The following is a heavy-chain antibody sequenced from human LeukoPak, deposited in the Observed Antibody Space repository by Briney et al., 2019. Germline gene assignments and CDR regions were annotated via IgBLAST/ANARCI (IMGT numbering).Heavy chain of an antibody. CDR3: ARDVGSGWYDAFDI. D-gene: IGHD6-19*01. CDR2: INTNTGNP. V-gene: IGHV7-4-1*02. Sequence: GASVKVSCKASGYTFTSYAMNWVRQAPGQGLEWMGWINTNTGNPTYAQGFTGRFVFSLDTSVSTAYLQISSLKAEDTAVYYCARDVGSGWYDAFDIWGQGTMVTVSS. J-gene: IGHJ3*02. CDR1: GYTFTSYA.